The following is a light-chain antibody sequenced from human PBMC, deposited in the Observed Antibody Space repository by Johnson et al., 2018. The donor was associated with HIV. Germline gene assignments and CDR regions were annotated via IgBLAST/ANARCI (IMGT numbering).Light chain of an antibody. CDR2: DNN. V-gene: IGLV1-51*01. Sequence: QSVLTQPPSVSAAPGQKVTISCSGSSSNIGNNYVSWYQQLPGTAPKLLIYDNNNRPSGLPDRFSGSKSGQSATQGITGLPPGDEADYYCGTWESSLVAWLYVFGTGTKVTVL. CDR1: SSNIGNNY. CDR3: GTWESSLVAWLYV. J-gene: IGLJ1*01.